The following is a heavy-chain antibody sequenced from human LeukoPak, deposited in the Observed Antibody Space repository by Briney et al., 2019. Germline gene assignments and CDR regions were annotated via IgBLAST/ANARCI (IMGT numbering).Heavy chain of an antibody. CDR3: ARDGPYDSSGYAALDY. D-gene: IGHD3-22*01. Sequence: ASVKVSCKASGYTFTSYYMHWVRQAPGQGLEWMGIINPSGGSTSYTQKFQGRVTMTRDTSTSTVYMELSGLRSEDTAVYYCARDGPYDSSGYAALDYWGQGTLVTVSS. V-gene: IGHV1-46*01. J-gene: IGHJ4*02. CDR1: GYTFTSYY. CDR2: INPSGGST.